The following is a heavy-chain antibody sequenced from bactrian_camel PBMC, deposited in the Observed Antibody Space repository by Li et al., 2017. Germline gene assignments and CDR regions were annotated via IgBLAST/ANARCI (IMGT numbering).Heavy chain of an antibody. V-gene: IGHV3S53*01. CDR2: IDGGGVT. J-gene: IGHJ6*01. CDR1: GYTYSM. Sequence: HVQLVESGGGSVQAGGSLRLSCAASGYTYSMAWFRQAPGKEREGVAAIDGGGVTVYADSVKGRFTISQNNATNTMYLQMNNVKPEDTGMYHCAADPGGYCSRSRGNCPSYIWKSHCFGAWGQGTQVTVS. D-gene: IGHD2*01. CDR3: AADPGGYCSRSRGNCPSYIWKSHCFGA.